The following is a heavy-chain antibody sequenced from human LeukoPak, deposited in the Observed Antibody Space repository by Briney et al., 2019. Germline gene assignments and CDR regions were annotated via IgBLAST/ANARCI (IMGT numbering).Heavy chain of an antibody. J-gene: IGHJ3*01. Sequence: ASVKVSCKTSGYTFGTSGISWVRQASGQRLEWMGWISPSNGNTYYAQKVQGRVTMTTDTSTSTAYMELRSLRSDDTAVYYCTRVREGSNWWGAFDVWAQGTMVTVSS. V-gene: IGHV1-18*01. CDR1: GYTFGTSG. CDR3: TRVREGSNWWGAFDV. CDR2: ISPSNGNT. D-gene: IGHD2-8*02.